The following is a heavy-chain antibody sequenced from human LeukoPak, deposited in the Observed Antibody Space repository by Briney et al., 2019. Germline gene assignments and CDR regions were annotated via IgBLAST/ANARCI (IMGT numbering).Heavy chain of an antibody. V-gene: IGHV3-7*01. CDR3: ARMGPADTYYGSSGLDY. Sequence: GGSLRLSCTASGFVFSNSWMSWVRQAPGKGLEWVANMKQDGREKYYVDSVKGRFTISRDNSKNTLFLQMGSLRPEDMAAYFCARMGPADTYYGSSGLDYWGQGTLVTVSS. CDR1: GFVFSNSW. J-gene: IGHJ4*02. D-gene: IGHD3-22*01. CDR2: MKQDGREK.